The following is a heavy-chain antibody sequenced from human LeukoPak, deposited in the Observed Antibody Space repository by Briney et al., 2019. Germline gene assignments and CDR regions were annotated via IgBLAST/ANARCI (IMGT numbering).Heavy chain of an antibody. J-gene: IGHJ3*02. CDR3: ARDSPSTSSSWWGSAAFDI. CDR1: GFTFSSYW. CDR2: IKQDGSEK. D-gene: IGHD6-13*01. Sequence: GGSLRLSCAASGFTFSSYWMSWVRQAPGKGLEWVANIKQDGSEKYYVDSVKGRFTISRDNAKNSLYLQMNSLRAEDTAVYYCARDSPSTSSSWWGSAAFDIWGQGTMVTVSS. V-gene: IGHV3-7*01.